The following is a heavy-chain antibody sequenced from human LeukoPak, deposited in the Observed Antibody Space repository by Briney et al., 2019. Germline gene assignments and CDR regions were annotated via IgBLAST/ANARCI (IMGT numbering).Heavy chain of an antibody. CDR3: ARLKSESRYYGSGSYSHFDY. D-gene: IGHD3-10*01. Sequence: SETLSLTCTVSGGSISSYYWSWIRQPPGKGLEWIGYIYYSGSTNYNPSLKSRVTISVDTSKNQFSLKLSSVTAADTAVYYCARLKSESRYYGSGSYSHFDYWGQGTLATVSS. CDR2: IYYSGST. CDR1: GGSISSYY. V-gene: IGHV4-59*08. J-gene: IGHJ4*02.